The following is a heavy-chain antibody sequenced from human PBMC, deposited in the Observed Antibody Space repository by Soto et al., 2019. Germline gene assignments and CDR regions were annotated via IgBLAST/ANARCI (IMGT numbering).Heavy chain of an antibody. CDR3: ARSMVRGVIHFDY. V-gene: IGHV4-31*03. J-gene: IGHJ4*02. Sequence: PSETLSLTCTVSGGSISSGGYYWSWIRQHPGKGLEWIGYIYYSGSTYYNPSLKSRVTISVDTSKNQFSLKLSSVTAADTAVYYCARSMVRGVIHFDYWGQGTLVTVSS. CDR1: GGSISSGGYY. CDR2: IYYSGST. D-gene: IGHD3-10*01.